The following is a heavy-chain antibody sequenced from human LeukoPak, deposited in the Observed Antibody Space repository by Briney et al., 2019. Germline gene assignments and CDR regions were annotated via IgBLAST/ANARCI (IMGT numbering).Heavy chain of an antibody. V-gene: IGHV3-23*01. CDR1: GFTFSSYA. Sequence: PGGSLRLSCAASGFTFSSYAMSWVRQAPGKGLEWVSVISGSGGSTHYADSVKGRFTISRDNSKNTLYLQMNNLRAEDTAVYYCARDRLYSSGWNYFDYWGQGTLVTVSS. CDR2: ISGSGGST. D-gene: IGHD6-19*01. J-gene: IGHJ4*02. CDR3: ARDRLYSSGWNYFDY.